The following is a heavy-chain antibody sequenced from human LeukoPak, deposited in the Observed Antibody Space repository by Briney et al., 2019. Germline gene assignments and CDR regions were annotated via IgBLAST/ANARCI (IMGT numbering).Heavy chain of an antibody. J-gene: IGHJ4*02. V-gene: IGHV3-7*01. CDR3: ARDPGSSSFDY. Sequence: GGSLRLSCVASGFTFSSFWMSWVRQAPGKGLEFVANIDQDGSARNYVDSVKGRFIISRDNAKNSLYLQMDSLRAEDTAVYFCARDPGSSSFDYWGLGIPVTVSS. CDR2: IDQDGSAR. CDR1: GFTFSSFW. D-gene: IGHD6-13*01.